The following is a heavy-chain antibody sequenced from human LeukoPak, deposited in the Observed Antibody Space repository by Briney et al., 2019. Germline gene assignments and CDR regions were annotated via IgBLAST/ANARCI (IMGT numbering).Heavy chain of an antibody. Sequence: PGGSLRLSCAASGFTFSSYAMSWVRQAPGKGLEWVSAISGSGGSTYYADSVRGRFTISRDNSKNTLYLQMNSLRADDTAVYYCAKDGAADYFHTSGSDYWGQGTLVTVSS. J-gene: IGHJ4*02. CDR3: AKDGAADYFHTSGSDY. CDR2: ISGSGGST. V-gene: IGHV3-23*01. CDR1: GFTFSSYA. D-gene: IGHD3-22*01.